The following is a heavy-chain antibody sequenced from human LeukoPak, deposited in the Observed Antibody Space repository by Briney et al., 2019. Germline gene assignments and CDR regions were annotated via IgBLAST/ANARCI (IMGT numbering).Heavy chain of an antibody. CDR3: ARGGARGSSAFDI. CDR2: IYYSGST. V-gene: IGHV4-59*01. CDR1: GDSISGFY. D-gene: IGHD3-10*01. J-gene: IGHJ3*02. Sequence: WETLSHTCTVSGDSISGFYWSWIRQPPGKGLEWIAYIYYSGSTNYNPSLKSRVTILIETSKNQFSLNLRSVTAADTAVYYCARGGARGSSAFDIWGQGTMVTVSS.